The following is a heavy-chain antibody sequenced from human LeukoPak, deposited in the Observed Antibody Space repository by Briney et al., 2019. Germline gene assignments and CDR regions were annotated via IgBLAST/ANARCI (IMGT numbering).Heavy chain of an antibody. V-gene: IGHV3-48*01. CDR1: GFTFSSYS. CDR3: ARGPLYYYDSDDAFDI. CDR2: SSSSSSTI. Sequence: GGSLRLSCAASGFTFSSYSMNWVRQAPGKGLEWVSYSSSSSSTIYYADSVKGRFTISRDNAKNSLYLQMNSLRAEDTAVYYCARGPLYYYDSDDAFDIWGQGTMVTVSS. D-gene: IGHD3-22*01. J-gene: IGHJ3*02.